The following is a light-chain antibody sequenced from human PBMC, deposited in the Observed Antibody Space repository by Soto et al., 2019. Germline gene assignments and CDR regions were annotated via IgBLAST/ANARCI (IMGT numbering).Light chain of an antibody. V-gene: IGLV2-8*01. CDR3: SSNAGSNNLV. CDR2: EVS. Sequence: QSALTQPPSASGSPGQSVTISCTGTSSDVGGYNYVSWYQQHPGKAPKLMIYEVSKRPSGVPDRFSGSKSGNTASLTVSGLQAEDEADYYCSSNAGSNNLVFGGGTKLIVL. J-gene: IGLJ2*01. CDR1: SSDVGGYNY.